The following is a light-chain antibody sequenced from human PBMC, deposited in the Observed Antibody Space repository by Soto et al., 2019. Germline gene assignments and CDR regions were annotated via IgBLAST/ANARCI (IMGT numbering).Light chain of an antibody. CDR2: DVI. CDR1: SSDVGGYNY. V-gene: IGLV2-14*03. CDR3: TSYTSSSTDVV. Sequence: QSVLTQPASVSGSPGQSITISCTGTSSDVGGYNYVSWYQQYPGKAPKLMIYDVIYRPSGVSDRFSGSKSGNTASLTISGLQAEDEAEYYCTSYTSSSTDVVFGGGTQLTVL. J-gene: IGLJ2*01.